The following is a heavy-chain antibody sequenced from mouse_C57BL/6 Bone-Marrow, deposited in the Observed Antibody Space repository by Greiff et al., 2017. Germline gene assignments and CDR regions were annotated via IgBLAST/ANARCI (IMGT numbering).Heavy chain of an antibody. CDR2: IDPENGDT. CDR1: GFNIKDDY. CDR3: TGYYCLDD. Sequence: EVQLLESGAELVRPGASVKLSCTASGFNIKDDYMHWVKQRPEQGLEWIGWIDPENGDTEYASKFQGKATIAADTSSNTAYLQLSSLTSEDSAVYYCTGYYCLDDWGQGTTLTVAS. V-gene: IGHV14-4*01. D-gene: IGHD2-3*01. J-gene: IGHJ2*01.